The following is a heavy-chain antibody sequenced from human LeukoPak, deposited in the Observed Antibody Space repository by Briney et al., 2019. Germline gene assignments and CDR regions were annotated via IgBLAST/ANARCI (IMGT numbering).Heavy chain of an antibody. Sequence: PGGSLRLSCAASGFTFSSYAMSWVRQAPGKGLEWVSAISGSGGSTYYADPVKGRFTISRDNSKNALYLQMNSLRAEDTAVYYCAKANMVRGVTLKFDYWGQGTLVTVSS. CDR2: ISGSGGST. CDR1: GFTFSSYA. CDR3: AKANMVRGVTLKFDY. D-gene: IGHD3-10*01. J-gene: IGHJ4*02. V-gene: IGHV3-23*01.